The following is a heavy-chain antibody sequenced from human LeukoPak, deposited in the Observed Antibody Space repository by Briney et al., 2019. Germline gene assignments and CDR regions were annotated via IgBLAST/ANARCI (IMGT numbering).Heavy chain of an antibody. CDR1: GYSISSGYF. D-gene: IGHD3-3*01. CDR3: ARGVTIFGVAMDV. J-gene: IGHJ6*04. Sequence: SETLSLTCTVSGYSISSGYFWGWIRQSPVKGLEWIGSIYPSGSTYYNTSLKSRVTISVDTSKNQFSLKLSSVTAADTAVYYCARGVTIFGVAMDVWGKGTTVTVFS. V-gene: IGHV4-38-2*02. CDR2: IYPSGST.